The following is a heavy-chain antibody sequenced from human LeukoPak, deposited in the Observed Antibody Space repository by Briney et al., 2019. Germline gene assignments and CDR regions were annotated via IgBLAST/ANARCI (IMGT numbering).Heavy chain of an antibody. CDR3: ARAVGATVYFDY. CDR1: GFTFSSYE. J-gene: IGHJ4*02. D-gene: IGHD1-26*01. Sequence: GGSLRLSCAASGFTFSSYEMNWVRQAPGKGLEWVAYISSSASIIYYADSVKGRFTISRDNAKNSLYLQMNSLRAEDTAVYYCARAVGATVYFDYWGQGTLVTVSS. CDR2: ISSSASII. V-gene: IGHV3-48*03.